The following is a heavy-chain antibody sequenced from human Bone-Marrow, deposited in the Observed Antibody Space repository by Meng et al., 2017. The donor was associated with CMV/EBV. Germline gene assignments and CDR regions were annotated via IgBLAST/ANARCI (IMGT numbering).Heavy chain of an antibody. CDR2: INSDGTNT. CDR3: ARGLLPAAHYHYYGMDV. V-gene: IGHV3-74*01. CDR1: GFTFSTYW. Sequence: GESLKIYCAASGFTFSTYWMHWVRQAPGKGLVWVSRINSDGTNTNYADSVKGRFTISRDNAKNSLYLQMNSLRAEDTGLYYCARGLLPAAHYHYYGMDVWGRGTTVTVSS. D-gene: IGHD2-2*01. J-gene: IGHJ6*02.